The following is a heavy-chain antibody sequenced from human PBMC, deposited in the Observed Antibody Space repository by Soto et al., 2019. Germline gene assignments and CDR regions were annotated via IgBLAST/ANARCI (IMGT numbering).Heavy chain of an antibody. D-gene: IGHD6-13*01. Sequence: GASVKVSCKASGYTFTSYGISWVRQAPGQGLEWMGWISAYNGNTNYAQKLQGRVTITTDTSTSTAYMELRSLRSDDTAVYYCARDTAAAGIFDYWGQGALVTVSS. V-gene: IGHV1-18*01. CDR2: ISAYNGNT. CDR3: ARDTAAAGIFDY. CDR1: GYTFTSYG. J-gene: IGHJ4*02.